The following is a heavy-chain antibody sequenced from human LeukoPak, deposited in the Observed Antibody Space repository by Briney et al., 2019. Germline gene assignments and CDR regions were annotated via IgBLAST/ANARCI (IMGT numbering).Heavy chain of an antibody. V-gene: IGHV1-69*04. D-gene: IGHD3-22*01. CDR2: IIPILGIA. CDR3: ASSGPYYDSSGYKY. CDR1: GGTFSSYA. J-gene: IGHJ4*02. Sequence: SVTVSCKASGGTFSSYAISWVRQAPGQGLEWMGRIIPILGIANYAQKFQGRVTITADKSTSTAYMELSSLRSEDTAVYYCASSGPYYDSSGYKYWGQGTLVTVSS.